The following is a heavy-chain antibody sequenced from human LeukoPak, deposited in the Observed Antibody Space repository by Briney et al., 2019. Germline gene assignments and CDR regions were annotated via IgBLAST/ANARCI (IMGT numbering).Heavy chain of an antibody. V-gene: IGHV4-39*01. CDR2: IYYSGST. Sequence: SETLSLTCTVSGGSISSSSYYWGWIRQPPGKGLEWIGSIYYSGSTYYNPSLKSRVTISVDTSKNQFSLKLSSVTAADTAVYYCARLLAYSSSWYSTYYFDYWGQGTLVTVSS. CDR3: ARLLAYSSSWYSTYYFDY. J-gene: IGHJ4*02. CDR1: GGSISSSSYY. D-gene: IGHD6-13*01.